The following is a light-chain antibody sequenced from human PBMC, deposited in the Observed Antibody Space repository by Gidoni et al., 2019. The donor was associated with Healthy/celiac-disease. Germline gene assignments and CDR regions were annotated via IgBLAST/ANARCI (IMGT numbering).Light chain of an antibody. CDR1: SSNIGNNA. V-gene: IGLV1-36*01. CDR2: YDD. J-gene: IGLJ2*01. CDR3: AAWDDSLNGQV. Sequence: LITQPPSVSAAPRQRFTISCSGSSSNIGNNAVNWYQQLPGKAPKLLIYYDDLLPSGVSDRFSGSKSGTSASLAISGLQSEDEADYYCAAWDDSLNGQVFGGGTKLTVL.